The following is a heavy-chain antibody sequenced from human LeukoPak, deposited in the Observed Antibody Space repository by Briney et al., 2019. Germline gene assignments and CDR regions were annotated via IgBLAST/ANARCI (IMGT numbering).Heavy chain of an antibody. Sequence: KPSETLSLNCTVSGGSISSSSYYWGWIRPPPRKGLEWIGSIYYSGSTYYNPSLKSRVTISVDTSKNQFSLKLSSVTAADTAVYYCARSDNWNYSFWFDPWGQGTLVTVSS. CDR3: ARSDNWNYSFWFDP. V-gene: IGHV4-39*01. D-gene: IGHD1-7*01. J-gene: IGHJ5*02. CDR1: GGSISSSSYY. CDR2: IYYSGST.